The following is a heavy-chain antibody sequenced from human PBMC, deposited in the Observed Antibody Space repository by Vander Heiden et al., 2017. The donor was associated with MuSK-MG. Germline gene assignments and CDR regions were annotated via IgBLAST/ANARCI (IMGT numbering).Heavy chain of an antibody. J-gene: IGHJ4*02. CDR2: SSGSGGTT. D-gene: IGHD3-3*01. CDR1: GFTVSSAA. Sequence: EVQLLECGGGLVQPGGSLRLSCAASGFTVSSAAMTWVRQAPGKGLKSVPASSGSGGTTYYEDSGKCRVTISRDNSQNTLYLQMNSLRAEDTDVYYCAKAPYDGWSGQLGVFDYWGQVTMVTDYS. V-gene: IGHV3-23*01. CDR3: AKAPYDGWSGQLGVFDY.